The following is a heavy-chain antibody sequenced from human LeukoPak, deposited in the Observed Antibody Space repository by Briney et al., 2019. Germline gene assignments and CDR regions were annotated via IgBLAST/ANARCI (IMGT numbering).Heavy chain of an antibody. Sequence: GGSLRLSCAASGFTFSSYAMSWVRQAPGKGLVRVSRVNGDGSSTNYADSVKGRFTISRDNAKNTLYLQMYSLRAEDTAVYYCARDGIAAVDFDYWGQGILVTVSS. CDR2: VNGDGSST. CDR3: ARDGIAAVDFDY. J-gene: IGHJ4*02. D-gene: IGHD6-13*01. V-gene: IGHV3-74*01. CDR1: GFTFSSYA.